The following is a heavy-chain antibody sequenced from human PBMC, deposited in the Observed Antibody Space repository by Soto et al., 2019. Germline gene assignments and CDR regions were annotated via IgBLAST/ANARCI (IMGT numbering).Heavy chain of an antibody. CDR2: IYYSGST. Sequence: PSETLSLTCTVSGGSISSSSYYWGWIRQPPGKGLEWIGSIYYSGSTYYNPSLKSRVTISVDTSKNQFSLKLSSVTAADTAVYYCARLGQLLWFGELSSDAFDIWGQGTMVTVSS. CDR1: GGSISSSSYY. J-gene: IGHJ3*02. V-gene: IGHV4-39*01. D-gene: IGHD3-10*01. CDR3: ARLGQLLWFGELSSDAFDI.